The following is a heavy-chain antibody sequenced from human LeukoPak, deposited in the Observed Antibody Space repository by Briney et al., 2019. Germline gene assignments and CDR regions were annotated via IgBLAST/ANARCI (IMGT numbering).Heavy chain of an antibody. J-gene: IGHJ4*02. CDR3: ARSVMFYTMNS. CDR2: ISYSGSTI. D-gene: IGHD3-22*01. Sequence: GGSLRLSCAASGFTFSSYEMNWVRQAPEKGLEWVSYISYSGSTIYYADSVEGRFTISRDNAKNPLYLQMNSLRAEDTAVYYCARSVMFYTMNSWGQGTLVTVSS. CDR1: GFTFSSYE. V-gene: IGHV3-48*03.